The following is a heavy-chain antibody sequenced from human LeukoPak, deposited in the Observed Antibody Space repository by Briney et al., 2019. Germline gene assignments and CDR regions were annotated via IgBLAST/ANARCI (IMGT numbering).Heavy chain of an antibody. CDR1: GYSFTSYW. CDR3: ARCPSILAAGIDY. CDR2: IYPGDSDT. V-gene: IGHV5-51*01. J-gene: IGHJ4*02. Sequence: GESLKISCKGSGYSFTSYWIGWVRQMPGKGLEWMGIIYPGDSDTKYSPSLQGQVTISADKSITTAYLQWGSLKASDTAMYFCARCPSILAAGIDYWGQGTLVTVSS. D-gene: IGHD6-13*01.